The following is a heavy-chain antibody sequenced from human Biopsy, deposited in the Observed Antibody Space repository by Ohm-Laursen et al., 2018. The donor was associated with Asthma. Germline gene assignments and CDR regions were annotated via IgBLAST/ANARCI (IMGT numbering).Heavy chain of an antibody. J-gene: IGHJ5*02. V-gene: IGHV1-2*06. CDR1: GYTFIGCH. D-gene: IGHD6-13*01. CDR2: INPNSGGT. Sequence: GASVKVSCKASGYTFIGCHIHWMRQAPGQGLEWMGRINPNSGGTNYAQKFQGRVTMTRDTSISTAYMEVSRLRSDDTAVYYCARGRKSAGDRRFDPWGQGTLVTVSS. CDR3: ARGRKSAGDRRFDP.